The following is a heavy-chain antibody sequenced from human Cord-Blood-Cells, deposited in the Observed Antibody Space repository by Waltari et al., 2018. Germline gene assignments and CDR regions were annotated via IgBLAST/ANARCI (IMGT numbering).Heavy chain of an antibody. CDR3: ASHPYSRSWLYSSGWYDY. J-gene: IGHJ4*02. CDR1: GFTFSSYE. V-gene: IGHV3-48*03. D-gene: IGHD6-19*01. Sequence: EVQLVESGGGLVQPGGSLRLSCAASGFTFSSYELNWVRQAPGTGLECVSYISRSGSTIYYADAVKGRLNISRDNAQNSLYLQMNSLRAENTAVYYCASHPYSRSWLYSSGWYDYWGQGTLVTVSS. CDR2: ISRSGSTI.